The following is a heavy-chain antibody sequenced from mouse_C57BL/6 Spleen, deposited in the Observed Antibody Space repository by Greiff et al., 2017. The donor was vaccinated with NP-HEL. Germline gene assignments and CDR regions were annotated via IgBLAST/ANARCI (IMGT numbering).Heavy chain of an antibody. CDR3: ARGDGSHFDY. CDR2: INPNNGGT. CDR1: GYTFTDYN. V-gene: IGHV1-18*01. D-gene: IGHD1-1*01. J-gene: IGHJ2*01. Sequence: EVQLQQSGPELVKPGASVKIPCKASGYTFTDYNMDWVNQSHGKSLEWIGDINPNNGGTIYNQKFKGKATLTVDKSSSTAYMELRSLTSEDTAVYYCARGDGSHFDYWGQGTTLTVSS.